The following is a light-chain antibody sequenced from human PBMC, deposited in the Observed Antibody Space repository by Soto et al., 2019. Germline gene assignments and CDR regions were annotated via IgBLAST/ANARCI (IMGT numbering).Light chain of an antibody. Sequence: QSALTQPASVSGSPGQSITISCTGTSSDVGGYNYVSWYQQLPGKAPKLMIYDVSDRPSGVSNRFSGSKSGNTASLTISGLEAEEEADYYCSSYTSSSLYVFGTGTKLTVL. CDR3: SSYTSSSLYV. V-gene: IGLV2-14*01. CDR2: DVS. J-gene: IGLJ1*01. CDR1: SSDVGGYNY.